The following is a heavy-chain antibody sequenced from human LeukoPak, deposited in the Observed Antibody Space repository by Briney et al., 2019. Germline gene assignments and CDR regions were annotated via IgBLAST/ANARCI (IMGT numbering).Heavy chain of an antibody. CDR3: ARGEVADDYYYYYYMDV. CDR2: IILIFGTA. Sequence: GSSVKVSCKASGGTFSSYAISWVRQAPGQGLEWMGRIILIFGTANYAQKFQGRVTITTDESTSTAYMELSSLRSEDTAVYYCARGEVADDYYYYYYMDVWDKGTTVTVSS. J-gene: IGHJ6*03. D-gene: IGHD6-13*01. CDR1: GGTFSSYA. V-gene: IGHV1-69*05.